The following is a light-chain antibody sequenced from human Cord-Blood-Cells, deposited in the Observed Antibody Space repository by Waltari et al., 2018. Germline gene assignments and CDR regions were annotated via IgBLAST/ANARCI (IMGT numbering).Light chain of an antibody. CDR2: AAS. J-gene: IGKJ2*01. CDR1: QSISSY. V-gene: IGKV1-39*01. Sequence: DIQMTQSPSSLSASVGDRVTITCRASQSISSYLNWYQQKPGKAPKLLIYAASSLQSGVTSRLSGSGSGPDFTLTISSLQPEDFATYYCQQSYSTPYTFGPGTKLEIK. CDR3: QQSYSTPYT.